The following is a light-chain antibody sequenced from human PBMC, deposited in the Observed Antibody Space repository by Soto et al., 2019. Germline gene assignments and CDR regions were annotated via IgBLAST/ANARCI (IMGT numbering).Light chain of an antibody. V-gene: IGLV2-14*01. CDR1: SSDVGGYNY. Sequence: QSALTQPASVSGSPGQSITISCTGTSSDVGGYNYVSWYQQHPGKAPKLMIYDVSNRPSGVSNRASVSNSGNTASLTISGGQDEDEVDYYCSSYTSSSTIYVFGTGTKVTVL. J-gene: IGLJ1*01. CDR2: DVS. CDR3: SSYTSSSTIYV.